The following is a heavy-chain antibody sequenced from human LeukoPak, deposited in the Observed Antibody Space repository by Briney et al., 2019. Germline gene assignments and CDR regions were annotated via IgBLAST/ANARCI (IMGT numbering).Heavy chain of an antibody. V-gene: IGHV4-34*01. J-gene: IGHJ5*02. CDR3: ARNYGRFDP. CDR2: INHSGST. D-gene: IGHD4-17*01. CDR1: GGSFSGYY. Sequence: SETLSLXCAVYGGSFSGYYWSWIRLPPGKGLEWIGEINHSGSTNYNPSLKSRVTISVDTSKNQFSLKLSSVTAADTAVYYCARNYGRFDPWGQGTLVTVSS.